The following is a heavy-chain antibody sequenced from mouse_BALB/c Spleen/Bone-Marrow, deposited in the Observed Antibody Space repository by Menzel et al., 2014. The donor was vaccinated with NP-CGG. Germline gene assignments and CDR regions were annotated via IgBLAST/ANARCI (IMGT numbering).Heavy chain of an antibody. CDR1: GFNIXDTY. CDR3: ATMITDWYFDV. V-gene: IGHV14-3*02. Sequence: EVQLQQSGAELVKPGASVKLSCTASGFNIXDTYMHWVKQRPEQGLEWIGRIDPANGNTKYDPKFQGKATITADTSSNTAYLQLSSLTSEDTAVYYCATMITDWYFDVWGAGTTVTVSS. CDR2: IDPANGNT. D-gene: IGHD2-4*01. J-gene: IGHJ1*01.